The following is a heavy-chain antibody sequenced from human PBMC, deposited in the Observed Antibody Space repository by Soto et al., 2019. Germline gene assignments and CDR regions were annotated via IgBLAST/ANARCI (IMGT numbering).Heavy chain of an antibody. D-gene: IGHD3-22*01. CDR2: IRSKANSYAT. J-gene: IGHJ4*02. CDR3: TSSHYDSSGARDY. Sequence: PGGSLRLSCAASGVTFSGSAMHWVRQASGKGLEWVGRIRSKANSYATAYAASVKGRFTISRDDSKNTAYLQMNSLKTEDTAVYYCTSSHYDSSGARDYWGQGTLVTVSS. V-gene: IGHV3-73*01. CDR1: GVTFSGSA.